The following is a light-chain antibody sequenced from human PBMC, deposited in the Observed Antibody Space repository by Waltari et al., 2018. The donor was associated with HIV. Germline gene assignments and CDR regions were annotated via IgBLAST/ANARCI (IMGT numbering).Light chain of an antibody. V-gene: IGLV3-1*01. CDR2: QDS. CDR3: QAWDSSTYV. CDR1: KLGDKY. J-gene: IGLJ1*01. Sequence: SYELTQPPSVSVSPGQTASITCSGDKLGDKYACWYQQKPGQSPVLVIYQDSQRPSGIPERFSGSSSGNTATLTITGTQAMDEAVYYCQAWDSSTYVFGTGTKVTVL.